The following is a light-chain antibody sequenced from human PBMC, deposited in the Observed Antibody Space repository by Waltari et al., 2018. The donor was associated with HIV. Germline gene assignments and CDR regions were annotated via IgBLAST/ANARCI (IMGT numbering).Light chain of an antibody. J-gene: IGLJ2*01. Sequence: LTQPPSLSVAPGATATITCGATNIERESVHWYQQKAGQAPVVVMSYDTDRPAGIAERFSGFNSGHTASLIITRVGAGDEADYYCQVWDSATDHVLFGGGTRLTVL. CDR1: NIERES. V-gene: IGLV3-21*04. CDR3: QVWDSATDHVL. CDR2: YDT.